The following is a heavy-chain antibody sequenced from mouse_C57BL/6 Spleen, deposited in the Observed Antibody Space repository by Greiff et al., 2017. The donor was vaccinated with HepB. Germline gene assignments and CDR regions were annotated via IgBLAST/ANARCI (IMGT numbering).Heavy chain of an antibody. CDR3: ARPHYYGSSHGLAY. Sequence: QVQLQQSGPELVKPGASVKISCKASGYAFSSSWMNWVKQRPGKGLEWIGRIYPGDGDTNDNGKFKGKATLTADKSSSTAYMQLSSLTSKDSAVYFCARPHYYGSSHGLAYWGQGTLVTVSA. CDR1: GYAFSSSW. CDR2: IYPGDGDT. D-gene: IGHD1-1*01. J-gene: IGHJ3*01. V-gene: IGHV1-82*01.